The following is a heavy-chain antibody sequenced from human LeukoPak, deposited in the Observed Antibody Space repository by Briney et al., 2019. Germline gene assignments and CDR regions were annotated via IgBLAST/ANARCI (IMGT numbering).Heavy chain of an antibody. CDR3: ARERGYYDNRLDY. Sequence: LSLTCTVSGGSIGGYYWSWIRRPPGKVLEWVSYISTSASTIYYADSVKGRFPISRDNAKNSLYLQMNSLRAEDTAVYYCARERGYYDNRLDYWGRGTLVTVSS. CDR2: ISTSASTI. V-gene: IGHV3-11*04. D-gene: IGHD3-22*01. CDR1: GGSIGGYY. J-gene: IGHJ4*02.